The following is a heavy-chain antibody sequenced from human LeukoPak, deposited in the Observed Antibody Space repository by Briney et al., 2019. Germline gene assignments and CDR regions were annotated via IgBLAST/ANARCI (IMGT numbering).Heavy chain of an antibody. CDR3: ARSRDGYNSVPKGLADY. CDR1: GFTFSSSA. Sequence: GGSLRLSCAASGFTFSSSAMHWVRQAPGKGLEWVAVISYDGSNKYYADSVKGRFTISRDSSKNALYLQMNSLRAEDTAVYYCARSRDGYNSVPKGLADYWGQGTLVTVSS. J-gene: IGHJ4*02. V-gene: IGHV3-30-3*01. D-gene: IGHD5-24*01. CDR2: ISYDGSNK.